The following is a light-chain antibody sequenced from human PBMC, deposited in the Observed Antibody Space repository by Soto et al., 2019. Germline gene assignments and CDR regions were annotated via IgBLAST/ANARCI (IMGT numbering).Light chain of an antibody. V-gene: IGKV2-28*01. Sequence: EIVVTQSPISLPVTPGEPASISCRSSQSLLHTNGYTSLAWYQQKPGQPPRLVVYDSTLRANGVPDRFGGSRSGTEFTLTINSLEPEDFAVYYCQLRNVWPPITSCHGRLLEIK. CDR1: QSLLHTNGYTS. CDR2: DST. CDR3: QLRNVWPPIT. J-gene: IGKJ5*01.